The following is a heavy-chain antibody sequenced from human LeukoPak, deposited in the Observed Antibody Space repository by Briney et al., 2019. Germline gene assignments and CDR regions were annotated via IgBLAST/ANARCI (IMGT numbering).Heavy chain of an antibody. Sequence: GASVKVSCKASGYTFTSYYMHWVRQAPGQGLEWMGWINPNSGGTNYAQKFQGRVTMTRDTSISTAYMELSRLRSDDTAVYYCARSSTDGDWFDPWGQGTLVTVSS. CDR2: INPNSGGT. J-gene: IGHJ5*02. D-gene: IGHD4-17*01. V-gene: IGHV1-2*02. CDR3: ARSSTDGDWFDP. CDR1: GYTFTSYY.